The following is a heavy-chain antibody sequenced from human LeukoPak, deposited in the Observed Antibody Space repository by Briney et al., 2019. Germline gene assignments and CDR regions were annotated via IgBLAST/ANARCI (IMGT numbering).Heavy chain of an antibody. J-gene: IGHJ4*02. Sequence: GGSLRLSCAASGFTFSSYAMHWVRQAPGKGLEWVAVISYDGSNKYYADSVKGRFTISRDNSKNALYLQMNSLRAEDTAVYYCARGFFKYGGNEDWGQGTLVTVSS. CDR2: ISYDGSNK. D-gene: IGHD4-23*01. V-gene: IGHV3-30-3*01. CDR1: GFTFSSYA. CDR3: ARGFFKYGGNED.